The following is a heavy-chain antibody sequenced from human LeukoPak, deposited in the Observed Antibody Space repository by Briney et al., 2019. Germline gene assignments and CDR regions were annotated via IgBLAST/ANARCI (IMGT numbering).Heavy chain of an antibody. CDR3: ARGDTMIVFDP. Sequence: PSETLSLTCTVSGGSISSSSYYWGWIRQPPGKGLEWIGSIYYSGSTNYNPSLKSRVTISVDTSKNQFSLKLSSVTAADTAVYYCARGDTMIVFDPWGQGTLVAVSS. CDR2: IYYSGST. D-gene: IGHD3-22*01. J-gene: IGHJ5*02. CDR1: GGSISSSSYY. V-gene: IGHV4-39*07.